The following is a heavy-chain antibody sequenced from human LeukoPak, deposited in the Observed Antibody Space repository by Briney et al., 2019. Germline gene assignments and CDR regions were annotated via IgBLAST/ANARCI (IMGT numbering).Heavy chain of an antibody. D-gene: IGHD5-12*01. V-gene: IGHV3-30*04. J-gene: IGHJ6*02. CDR1: GFTFSSYA. Sequence: GGSLRLSCAASGFTFSSYAMYWVRQAPGKGLEWLAAISYDGSKKYYADSVKGRFTISRDTSRNTLYLQMNSLRAEETAVYYCARDRYGSEYYYGMDVWGQGTTVTVSS. CDR3: ARDRYGSEYYYGMDV. CDR2: ISYDGSKK.